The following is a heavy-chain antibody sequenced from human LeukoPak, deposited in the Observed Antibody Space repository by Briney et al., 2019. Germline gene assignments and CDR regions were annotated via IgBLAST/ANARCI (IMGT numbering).Heavy chain of an antibody. CDR2: ISYSGSA. CDR1: GGSISSYY. CDR3: ARADGDYLPWYFDL. J-gene: IGHJ2*01. Sequence: SETLSLTCTVSGGSISSYYWSWIRQPPGKGLEWIGYISYSGSANYNPSLKSRVTISIDMSKNQFSLKLSSVTAADTAVYYCARADGDYLPWYFDLWGRGTLVTVSS. V-gene: IGHV4-59*01. D-gene: IGHD4-17*01.